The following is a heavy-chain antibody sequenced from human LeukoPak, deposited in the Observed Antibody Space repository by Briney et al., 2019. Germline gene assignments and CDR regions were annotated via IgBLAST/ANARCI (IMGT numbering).Heavy chain of an antibody. J-gene: IGHJ4*02. D-gene: IGHD3-22*01. V-gene: IGHV3-30-3*01. CDR3: AILDPPLHYYDSSGYCTY. Sequence: GGSLRLSCAASGFTFSSYAMHWVRQAPGKGLEWVAVISYDGSNKYYADSVKGRFTISRDNSKNTLYLQMNSLRAEDTAVYYCAILDPPLHYYDSSGYCTYWGQGTLVTVSS. CDR2: ISYDGSNK. CDR1: GFTFSSYA.